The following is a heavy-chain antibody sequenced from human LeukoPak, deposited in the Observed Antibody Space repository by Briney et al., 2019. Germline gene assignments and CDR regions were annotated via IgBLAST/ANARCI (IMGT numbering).Heavy chain of an antibody. CDR1: GYTLTGYY. J-gene: IGHJ5*02. D-gene: IGHD3-3*01. V-gene: IGHV1-2*02. CDR2: INPNSGGT. Sequence: ASVKVSCKASGYTLTGYYMHWVRQAPGQGLEWMGWINPNSGGTNYAQKFQGRVTMTRDTSISTAYKELSRLRSDDTAVYYCAGAGRLLSTWFDPWGQGTLVTVSS. CDR3: AGAGRLLSTWFDP.